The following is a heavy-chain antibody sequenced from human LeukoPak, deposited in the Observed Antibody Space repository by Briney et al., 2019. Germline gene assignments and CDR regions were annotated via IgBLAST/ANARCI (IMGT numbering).Heavy chain of an antibody. CDR2: ISGDGGST. V-gene: IGHV3-43*02. Sequence: GGSLRLSCAASGFTFDDYAMHWVRQAPGKGLEWVSLISGDGGSTYYADSVKGRFTISRDNRKNSLYLQMNSLRTEDTALYYCAKDAPYITMVRGFGNWFDPWGQGTLVTVSS. CDR3: AKDAPYITMVRGFGNWFDP. D-gene: IGHD3-10*01. CDR1: GFTFDDYA. J-gene: IGHJ5*02.